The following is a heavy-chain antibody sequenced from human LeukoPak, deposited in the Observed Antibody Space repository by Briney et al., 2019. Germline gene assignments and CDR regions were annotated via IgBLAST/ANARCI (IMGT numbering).Heavy chain of an antibody. Sequence: SVKVSCKASGGTFSSYAISWVRQAPGQGLEWMGGIIPIFGTANYAQKFQGRVTITADKSTSTAYMELSSLRSEDTAVYYCARGKAPRLTYYDILTGSPPNRKANYYFDYWGQGTLVTVSS. J-gene: IGHJ4*02. D-gene: IGHD3-9*01. CDR2: IIPIFGTA. CDR1: GGTFSSYA. V-gene: IGHV1-69*06. CDR3: ARGKAPRLTYYDILTGSPPNRKANYYFDY.